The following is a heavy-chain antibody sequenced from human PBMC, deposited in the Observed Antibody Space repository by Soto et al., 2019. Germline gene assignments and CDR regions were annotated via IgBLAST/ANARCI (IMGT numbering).Heavy chain of an antibody. Sequence: GGSLRLSCAASGFTFSSYSMNWVRQAPGKGLEWVSYISSSSSTIYYADSVKCRFTISRDNAKNSLYLQMNSLRAEDTTVYCCAREHYYGSGSYDFDIWGQGTMVTVSS. V-gene: IGHV3-48*04. D-gene: IGHD3-10*01. CDR1: GFTFSSYS. CDR3: AREHYYGSGSYDFDI. CDR2: ISSSSSTI. J-gene: IGHJ3*02.